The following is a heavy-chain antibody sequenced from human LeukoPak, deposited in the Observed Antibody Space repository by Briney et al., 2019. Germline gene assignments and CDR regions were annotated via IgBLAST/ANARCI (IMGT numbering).Heavy chain of an antibody. J-gene: IGHJ4*02. Sequence: GASVKVSCKASVYTLSSYGVSWVRQAPGQGLEWMGWISAYNGNTNYAQKVQGRVTMTTDTSTSTAYMDLRSLRSDDTAVYYCARTIDYGDSEVLDYWGQGTLVTVSS. CDR2: ISAYNGNT. V-gene: IGHV1-18*01. CDR3: ARTIDYGDSEVLDY. D-gene: IGHD4-17*01. CDR1: VYTLSSYG.